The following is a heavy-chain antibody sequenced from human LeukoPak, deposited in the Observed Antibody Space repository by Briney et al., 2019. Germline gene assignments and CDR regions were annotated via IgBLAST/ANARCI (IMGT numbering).Heavy chain of an antibody. Sequence: GGSLGLSCSASGFTFSSYAMHWVRQAPGKGLEYVSAISSNGGSTYYADSVKGRFTISRDNSKNTLYLQMSSLRAEDTAVYYCVKGLRFLEWVNWFFDLWGRGTLVTVCS. J-gene: IGHJ2*01. CDR1: GFTFSSYA. D-gene: IGHD3-3*01. CDR2: ISSNGGST. CDR3: VKGLRFLEWVNWFFDL. V-gene: IGHV3-64D*09.